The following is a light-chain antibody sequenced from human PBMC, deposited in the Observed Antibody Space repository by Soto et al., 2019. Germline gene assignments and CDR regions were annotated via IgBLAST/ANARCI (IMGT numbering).Light chain of an antibody. J-gene: IGKJ1*01. Sequence: EVVLTQSPGTLSLSPGERATLSCRASKSVSSNYLAWYQQKPGQAPRLLIYGASSRATGIPDRFSGSGSGTDFTLTISRLEPEDSAVYDCQQYGISPRTFGQGTKVEIK. V-gene: IGKV3-20*01. CDR3: QQYGISPRT. CDR1: KSVSSNY. CDR2: GAS.